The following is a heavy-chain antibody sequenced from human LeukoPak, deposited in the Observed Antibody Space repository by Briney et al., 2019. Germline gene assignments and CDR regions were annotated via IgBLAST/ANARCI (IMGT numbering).Heavy chain of an antibody. CDR1: GYTFTGYF. CDR2: INPDSGGT. V-gene: IGHV1-2*02. Sequence: ASVKVSCKASGYTFTGYFIHWVRQAPGQGLEWMGWINPDSGGTNYAQKFQGRVTMTRDTSTSAVYMELSSLRSDDTAVYYCVRGYADKGRRMDYWGQGTLVTVSS. D-gene: IGHD2-2*01. CDR3: VRGYADKGRRMDY. J-gene: IGHJ4*02.